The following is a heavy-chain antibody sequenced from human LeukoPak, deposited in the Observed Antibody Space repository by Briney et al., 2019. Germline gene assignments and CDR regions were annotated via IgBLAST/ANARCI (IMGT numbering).Heavy chain of an antibody. J-gene: IGHJ3*01. CDR3: AKDTDGYNSPDAFDL. Sequence: PGGSLRLSCAASGFTFRSYAINWVRQAPGKGLEWVSGISGRGDSTYYADSVKGRFTLSRDNSKNTLYLQMNSLRAGDTAVYYCAKDTDGYNSPDAFDLWGQGTMVTVSP. D-gene: IGHD5-24*01. CDR1: GFTFRSYA. V-gene: IGHV3-23*01. CDR2: ISGRGDST.